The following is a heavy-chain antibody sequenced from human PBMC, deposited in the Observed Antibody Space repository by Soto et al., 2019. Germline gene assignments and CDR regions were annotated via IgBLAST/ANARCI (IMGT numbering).Heavy chain of an antibody. CDR2: IIPIFGTA. CDR1: GGTFSSYA. CDR3: ARDDESATAGFDP. J-gene: IGHJ5*02. V-gene: IGHV1-69*05. Sequence: QVQLVQSGAEVKKPGSSVKVSCKASGGTFSSYAISWVRQAPGQGLEWMGGIIPIFGTANYAQKFQGRVTXTXDXXTRTAYMELSSLRSEDTAVYYCARDDESATAGFDPWGQGTLVTVSS.